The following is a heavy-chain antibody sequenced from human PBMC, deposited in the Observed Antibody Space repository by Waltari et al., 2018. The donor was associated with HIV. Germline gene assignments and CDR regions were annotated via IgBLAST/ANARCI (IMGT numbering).Heavy chain of an antibody. V-gene: IGHV1-46*01. D-gene: IGHD3-10*01. J-gene: IGHJ4*02. CDR3: GRDLRAWVGPCIY. CDR1: GYTFTNYY. CDR2: INPRDGST. Sequence: QVQLVQSGAEVKKPGASVKVSCRASGYTFTNYYMHWVRQAPGQGLEWMGIINPRDGSTTYAQKFQGRVTMTRDTSTSTVYMELSSLRSEDTAVYYCGRDLRAWVGPCIYWGQGTLVTVSS.